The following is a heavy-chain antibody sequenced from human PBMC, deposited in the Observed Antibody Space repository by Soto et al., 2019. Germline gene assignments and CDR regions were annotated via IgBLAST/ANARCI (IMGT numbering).Heavy chain of an antibody. J-gene: IGHJ3*02. CDR1: GGSISSSSYY. V-gene: IGHV4-39*07. CDR2: IYYSGST. Sequence: PSETLSLTCTVSGGSISSSSYYWGWIRQPPGKGLEWIGSIYYSGSTYYNPSLKSRVTISVDTSKNQFSLKLSSVTAADTAVYYCARDTYSSSSYDAFDIWGQGTMVTVSS. CDR3: ARDTYSSSSYDAFDI. D-gene: IGHD6-6*01.